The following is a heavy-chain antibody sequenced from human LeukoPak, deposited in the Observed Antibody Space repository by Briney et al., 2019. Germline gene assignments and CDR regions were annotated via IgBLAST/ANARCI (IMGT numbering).Heavy chain of an antibody. V-gene: IGHV4-38-2*02. CDR2: INHSGST. CDR3: AGGGYYDSSGYYEYYFDY. J-gene: IGHJ4*02. CDR1: GYSISSGYY. Sequence: SETLTLTCTVSGYSISSGYYWGWIRQPPGKGLEWIGEINHSGSTNYNPSLKSRVTISVDTSKNQFSLKLSSVTAADTAVYYCAGGGYYDSSGYYEYYFDYWGQGTLVTVSS. D-gene: IGHD3-22*01.